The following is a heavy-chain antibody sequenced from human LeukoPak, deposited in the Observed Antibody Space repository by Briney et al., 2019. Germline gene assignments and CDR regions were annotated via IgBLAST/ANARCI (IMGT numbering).Heavy chain of an antibody. J-gene: IGHJ6*03. V-gene: IGHV4-39*07. CDR1: GGSISSGSYY. CDR3: ARAYSSGWYRGGDYYYYMDV. Sequence: SQTLSLTCTVSGGSISSGSYYWSWIRQPPGKGLEWIGEINHSGSTNYNPSLKSRVTISVDTSKNQFSLKLSSVTAADTAVYYCARAYSSGWYRGGDYYYYMDVWGKGTTVTVSS. D-gene: IGHD6-19*01. CDR2: INHSGST.